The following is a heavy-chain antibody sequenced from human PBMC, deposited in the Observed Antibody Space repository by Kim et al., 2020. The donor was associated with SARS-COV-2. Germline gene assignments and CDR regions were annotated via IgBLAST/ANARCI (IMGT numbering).Heavy chain of an antibody. CDR2: ISSSSSYI. D-gene: IGHD6-19*01. J-gene: IGHJ6*02. CDR1: GFIFSSYS. V-gene: IGHV3-21*01. CDR3: ARVFGSGWDKSGYGMDV. Sequence: GGSLRLSCAASGFIFSSYSMNWVRQAPGKGLEWVSSISSSSSYIYYADSVKGRFTTSRDNAKNSLYLQMNSLRAEDTAVYYCARVFGSGWDKSGYGMDVWGQGTTVTVSS.